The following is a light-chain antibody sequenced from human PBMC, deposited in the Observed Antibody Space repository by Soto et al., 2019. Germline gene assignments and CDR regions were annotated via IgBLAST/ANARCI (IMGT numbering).Light chain of an antibody. CDR3: CSYAGSSWV. Sequence: QSALTQPRSVSGSPGQSVTISCTGTSSDVGGYNYVSWYQQHPGKAPKLMIYDVSKRPSGVPDRFSGSKSGNTASLTISGLQAEDEADYYGCSYAGSSWVFGGGTQLTVL. J-gene: IGLJ2*01. CDR2: DVS. V-gene: IGLV2-11*01. CDR1: SSDVGGYNY.